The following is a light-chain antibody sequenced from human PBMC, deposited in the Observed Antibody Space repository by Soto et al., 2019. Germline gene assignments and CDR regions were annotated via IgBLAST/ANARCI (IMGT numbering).Light chain of an antibody. V-gene: IGLV2-14*01. J-gene: IGLJ2*01. CDR2: DVS. CDR3: SSYSSSSTPVV. Sequence: QSALTQPASVSGSPGQSITISCTGTSSDVGGYNYVSWYQQHQGKAPKLMIYDVSNRPSGVSNRFSGSKSGNTASLTISGLQAEDEADYYCSSYSSSSTPVVCGGGTKVTVL. CDR1: SSDVGGYNY.